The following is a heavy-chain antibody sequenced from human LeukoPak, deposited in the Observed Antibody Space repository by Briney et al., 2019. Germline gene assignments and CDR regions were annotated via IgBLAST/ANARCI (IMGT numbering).Heavy chain of an antibody. CDR2: ISSSSSYT. V-gene: IGHV3-21*01. CDR3: ARDTGTTPRYCSGGSCYSAHYYYYGMDV. Sequence: GGSLRLSCAASGFTFSSYSMNWVRQAPGKGLEWVSSISSSSSYTYYADSVKGRFTISRDNAKNSLYLQMNSLRAEDTAVYYCARDTGTTPRYCSGGSCYSAHYYYYGMDVWGQGTTVTVSS. D-gene: IGHD2-15*01. J-gene: IGHJ6*02. CDR1: GFTFSSYS.